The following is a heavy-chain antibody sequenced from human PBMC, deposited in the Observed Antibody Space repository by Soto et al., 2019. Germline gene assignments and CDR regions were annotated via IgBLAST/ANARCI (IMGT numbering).Heavy chain of an antibody. CDR1: GYTFTGYY. CDR3: ARELGIDSFYGMDV. CDR2: INPNSGGT. Sequence: ASVKVSCKASGYTFTGYYMHWVRQAPGQGLEWMGWINPNSGGTNYAQKFQGWVTMTRVTSISTAYMELGRLRSDATAVYYCARELGIDSFYGMDVWGQGTTVTVSS. D-gene: IGHD7-27*01. V-gene: IGHV1-2*04. J-gene: IGHJ6*02.